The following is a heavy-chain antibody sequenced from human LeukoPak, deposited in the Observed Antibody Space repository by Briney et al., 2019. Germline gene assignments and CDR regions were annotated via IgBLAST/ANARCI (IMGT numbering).Heavy chain of an antibody. CDR3: ARARYSANDYSDY. CDR2: IRNKANSYTT. CDR1: GISFSNYS. V-gene: IGHV3-72*01. J-gene: IGHJ4*02. D-gene: IGHD1-26*01. Sequence: GGSLRLSCAASGISFSNYSMNWVRQAPGKGLEWVGRIRNKANSYTTEYAASVKGRFTISRDDSKNSLYLQMSSLKTEDTALYYCARARYSANDYSDYWGQGTLVTVSS.